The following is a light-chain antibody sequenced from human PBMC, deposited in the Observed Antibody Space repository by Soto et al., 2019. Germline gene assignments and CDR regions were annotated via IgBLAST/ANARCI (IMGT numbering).Light chain of an antibody. CDR1: QSVNNY. CDR3: QQSNNWSLT. V-gene: IGKV3-11*01. Sequence: EIVLTQSPATLSLSPGETATLSCRASQSVNNYLAWYQHKHGQAPRLLIYDASNRASGVPARFTGSGSGTDFTLTIGSLEPEDFAVYYCQQSNNWSLTFGGGTKVDIK. J-gene: IGKJ4*01. CDR2: DAS.